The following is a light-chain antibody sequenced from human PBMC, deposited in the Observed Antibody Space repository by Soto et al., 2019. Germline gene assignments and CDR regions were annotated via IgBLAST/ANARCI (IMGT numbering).Light chain of an antibody. J-gene: IGLJ1*01. Sequence: QSALTQPASVSGTPGQSITITCTGSNNDVGRYSYVSWYQQYPGKTPKLIIYEVRLRPSGISDRFSGYKSGITASLTISGLQPEDEADYYCASYTTDTTRLFGTGTKVTV. CDR3: ASYTTDTTRL. CDR1: NNDVGRYSY. V-gene: IGLV2-14*01. CDR2: EVR.